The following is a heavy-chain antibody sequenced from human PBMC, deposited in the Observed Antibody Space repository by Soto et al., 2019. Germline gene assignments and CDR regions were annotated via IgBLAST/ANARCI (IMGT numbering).Heavy chain of an antibody. Sequence: QITLKESGPTLVKPTQTLTLTCTFSGFSLSTSGVGVGWIRQPPGKALEWLALIYWDDDKRYSPSLKSRLTNTEDTSKNQVVLTMTNMDPVDTATYYCAHRRGYWSSTSCYAGRIDYYYMDVWGKGTTVTVSS. CDR1: GFSLSTSGVG. CDR2: IYWDDDK. V-gene: IGHV2-5*02. D-gene: IGHD2-2*01. J-gene: IGHJ6*03. CDR3: AHRRGYWSSTSCYAGRIDYYYMDV.